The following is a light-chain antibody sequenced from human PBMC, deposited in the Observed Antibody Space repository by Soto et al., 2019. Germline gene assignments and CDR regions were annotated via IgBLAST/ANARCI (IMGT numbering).Light chain of an antibody. CDR1: SSDVGGFNS. V-gene: IGLV2-14*03. CDR2: DVV. Sequence: QSALTQPASVYGSPGQSITISCTGTSSDVGGFNSVSWYQLRPGTAPKLILYDVVDRPSGVSYRFSGSKSGNTASLTISGLQAADEADYFCSSYTSTMTNVFGSGTKVTVL. J-gene: IGLJ1*01. CDR3: SSYTSTMTNV.